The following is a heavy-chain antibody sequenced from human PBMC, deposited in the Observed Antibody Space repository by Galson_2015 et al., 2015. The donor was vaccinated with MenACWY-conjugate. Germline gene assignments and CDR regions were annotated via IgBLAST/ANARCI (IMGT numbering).Heavy chain of an antibody. Sequence: SLRLSCAASGFTFRNAWMNWVRQAPGKGLEWVGQIKSKIDGGTTDYAEPVKGRFTISRDGSKSMVYLQMNSLKTDDTAMYYCTTIIVGATWGKDYWGQGTLVTVSS. J-gene: IGHJ4*02. CDR1: GFTFRNAW. CDR3: TTIIVGATWGKDY. V-gene: IGHV3-15*01. CDR2: IKSKIDGGTT. D-gene: IGHD1-26*01.